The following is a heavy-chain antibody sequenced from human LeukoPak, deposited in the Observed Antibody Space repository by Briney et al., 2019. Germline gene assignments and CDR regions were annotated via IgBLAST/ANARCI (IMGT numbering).Heavy chain of an antibody. CDR3: ARGPYSYDSSGAFDI. CDR1: GDSISSGDYY. V-gene: IGHV4-61*02. D-gene: IGHD3-22*01. CDR2: ISSSGST. Sequence: PSETLSLTCTVSGDSISSGDYYWSWIRQPPGKGLKWIGRISSSGSTNYNPSLKSRVTISVDTSKNQFSLKLSSVTAADTAVYFCARGPYSYDSSGAFDIWGQGTMVTVSS. J-gene: IGHJ3*02.